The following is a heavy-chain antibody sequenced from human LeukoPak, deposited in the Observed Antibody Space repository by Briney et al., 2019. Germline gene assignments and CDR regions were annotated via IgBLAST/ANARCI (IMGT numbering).Heavy chain of an antibody. Sequence: GASVKVSCKASGYTFTSYGISWVRQAPGQGLEWMGWISAYNGNTNYAQKLQGRVTMTTDTSTSTAYMELRSLRSDDTAVYYCARDNSQSVVVVPAAIRPGVWDVWGKGTTVTVSS. CDR3: ARDNSQSVVVVPAAIRPGVWDV. CDR2: ISAYNGNT. CDR1: GYTFTSYG. D-gene: IGHD2-2*01. V-gene: IGHV1-18*01. J-gene: IGHJ6*04.